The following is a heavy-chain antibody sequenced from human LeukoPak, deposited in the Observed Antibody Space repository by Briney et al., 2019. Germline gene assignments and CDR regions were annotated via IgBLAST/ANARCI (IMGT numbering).Heavy chain of an antibody. CDR1: GGTFSNYA. V-gene: IGHV1-46*01. CDR2: INPSGGST. D-gene: IGHD5-18*01. Sequence: GASVKVSCKASGGTFSNYAIRWVRQAPGQGLKWMGIINPSGGSTSYAQKFQGRVTMTRDTSTSTVYMELSSLRSEDTAVYYCAIGYSYGSFDYWGQGTLVTVSS. CDR3: AIGYSYGSFDY. J-gene: IGHJ4*02.